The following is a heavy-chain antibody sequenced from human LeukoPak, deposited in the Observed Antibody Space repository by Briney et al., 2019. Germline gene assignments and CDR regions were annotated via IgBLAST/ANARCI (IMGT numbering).Heavy chain of an antibody. CDR2: IGGSGYST. CDR3: AKAVAGAPNFDY. Sequence: GGSLRLSCAASGFTLSSYAMTWVRQAPGKGLEWVSTIGGSGYSTYYADTVKGRFTISRDNSKNTLFLEMNSLRAEDTAVYYCAKAVAGAPNFDYWGQGNLVTVSS. CDR1: GFTLSSYA. V-gene: IGHV3-23*01. J-gene: IGHJ4*02. D-gene: IGHD6-19*01.